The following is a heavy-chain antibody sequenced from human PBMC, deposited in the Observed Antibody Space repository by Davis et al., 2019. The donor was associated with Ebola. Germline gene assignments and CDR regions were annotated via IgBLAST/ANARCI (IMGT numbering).Heavy chain of an antibody. J-gene: IGHJ6*02. V-gene: IGHV3-7*03. CDR3: TTVSQRQKGTYYYGMDV. Sequence: GESLKISCAASGFTFSSYWMSWVRQAPGKGLEWVANIKQDGSEKYYVDSVKGRFTISRDNAKNSLYLQMNSLRAEDTAVYYCTTVSQRQKGTYYYGMDVWGQGTTVTVSS. D-gene: IGHD4-17*01. CDR2: IKQDGSEK. CDR1: GFTFSSYW.